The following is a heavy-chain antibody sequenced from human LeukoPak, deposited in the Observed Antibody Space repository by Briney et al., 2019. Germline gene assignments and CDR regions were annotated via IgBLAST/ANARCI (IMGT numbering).Heavy chain of an antibody. Sequence: SETLSLICTVSGGSISSYYWSWIRQPPGKGLGWIGYIYYSGSTNYNPSLKSRVTISVDTSKNQFSLKLSSVTAADTAVYYCARGPPTMWFGESPAYYYGMDVWGQGTTVTVSS. D-gene: IGHD3-10*01. CDR3: ARGPPTMWFGESPAYYYGMDV. V-gene: IGHV4-59*01. CDR1: GGSISSYY. J-gene: IGHJ6*02. CDR2: IYYSGST.